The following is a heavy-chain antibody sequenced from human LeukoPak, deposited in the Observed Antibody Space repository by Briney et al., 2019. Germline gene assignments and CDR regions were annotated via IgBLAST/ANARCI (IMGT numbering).Heavy chain of an antibody. CDR2: IYHSGST. CDR3: ARGGDVVVVAASFDY. D-gene: IGHD2-15*01. CDR1: GGSISSGGYY. J-gene: IGHJ4*02. V-gene: IGHV4-30-2*01. Sequence: PSETLSLTCTVSGGSISSGGYYWSWIRQPPGKGLEWIGYIYHSGSTYYNPSLKSRVTISVDRSKNQFSLKLSSVTAADTAVYYCARGGDVVVVAASFDYWGQGTLVTVSS.